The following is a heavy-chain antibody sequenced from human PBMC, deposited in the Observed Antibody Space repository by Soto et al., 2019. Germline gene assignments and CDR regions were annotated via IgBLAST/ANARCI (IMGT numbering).Heavy chain of an antibody. CDR1: GDSFLDYW. CDR3: ARHRMRPXNYAMDV. Sequence: PGESLKISCKGSGDSFLDYWSSWVRQMPGKGLEWMGRIDPSDSYRTYSPSFQGHVTISVDKSITTAYLQWSSLKASDTAIYYCARHRMRPXNYAMDVWGQGTTVTVSS. D-gene: IGHD2-8*01. V-gene: IGHV5-10-1*01. CDR2: IDPSDSYR. J-gene: IGHJ6*02.